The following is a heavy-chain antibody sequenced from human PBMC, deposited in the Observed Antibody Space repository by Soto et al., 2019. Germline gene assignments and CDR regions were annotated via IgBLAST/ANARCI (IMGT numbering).Heavy chain of an antibody. V-gene: IGHV1-8*01. D-gene: IGHD2-15*01. J-gene: IGHJ6*02. CDR3: ARANFLYCSGGSCYGMDV. CDR2: MNPNSGNT. CDR1: GYTFTSYD. Sequence: ASVKVSCKASGYTFTSYDINWVRQATGQGLEWMGWMNPNSGNTGYAQKFQRRVTMTRNTSISTAYMELSSLRSEDTAVYYCARANFLYCSGGSCYGMDVWGQGATVTVSS.